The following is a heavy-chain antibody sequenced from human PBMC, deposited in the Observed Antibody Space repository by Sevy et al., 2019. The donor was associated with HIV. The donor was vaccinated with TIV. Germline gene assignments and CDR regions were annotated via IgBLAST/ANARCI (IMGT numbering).Heavy chain of an antibody. D-gene: IGHD2-15*01. CDR1: GFTFSSYG. V-gene: IGHV3-30*18. CDR3: AKDHLGYCSGGSCSFSDY. J-gene: IGHJ4*02. Sequence: GGSLRLSCAASGFTFSSYGMHWVRQAPGKGLEWVAVISYDGSNKYYADSVKGRFTISRDNSKNTRYLKMNSLRAEDTAVYYCAKDHLGYCSGGSCSFSDYWGQGTLVTVSS. CDR2: ISYDGSNK.